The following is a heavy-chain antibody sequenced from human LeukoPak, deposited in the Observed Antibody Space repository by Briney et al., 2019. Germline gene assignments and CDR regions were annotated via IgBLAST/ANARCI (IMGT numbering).Heavy chain of an antibody. CDR1: GFTVSSNY. J-gene: IGHJ4*02. CDR2: IYSGGST. V-gene: IGHV3-53*01. CDR3: ARAPNLYTSTWYYFDY. D-gene: IGHD6-13*01. Sequence: GGSLRLSCAASGFTVSSNYMCWVRQAPGKGLEWVSVIYSGGSTYYADSVKGRFTISRDNSKNTLYLHMNGLRAEDTAVYYCARAPNLYTSTWYYFDYWGQGTLVTVSS.